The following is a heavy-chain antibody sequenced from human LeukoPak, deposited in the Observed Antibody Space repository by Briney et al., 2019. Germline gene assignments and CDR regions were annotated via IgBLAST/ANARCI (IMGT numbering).Heavy chain of an antibody. V-gene: IGHV3-21*01. CDR3: ARGKDDYGDYVRWFDP. CDR1: GFTFSRYA. Sequence: PGGSLRLSCAASGFTFSRYAMNWVRQAPGKGLEWVSSISSSSSYIYYADSVKGRFTISRDNAKNSLYLQMNSLRAEDTAVYYCARGKDDYGDYVRWFDPWGRGTLVTVSS. CDR2: ISSSSSYI. J-gene: IGHJ5*02. D-gene: IGHD4-17*01.